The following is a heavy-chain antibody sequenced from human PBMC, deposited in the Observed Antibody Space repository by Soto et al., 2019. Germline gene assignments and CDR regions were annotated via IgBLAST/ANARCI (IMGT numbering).Heavy chain of an antibody. D-gene: IGHD6-19*01. CDR1: GFTFSSYA. CDR2: ISGSGGST. CDR3: AKYPPTQQWLLLSRGSFDI. Sequence: EVQLLESGGGLVQPGGSLRLSCAASGFTFSSYAMSWVRQATGKGLEWVSAISGSGGSTYYADSVKGRFTISRDNSKNTLYLQMNSLRAEDTAVYYCAKYPPTQQWLLLSRGSFDIWGQGTMVTVSS. J-gene: IGHJ3*02. V-gene: IGHV3-23*01.